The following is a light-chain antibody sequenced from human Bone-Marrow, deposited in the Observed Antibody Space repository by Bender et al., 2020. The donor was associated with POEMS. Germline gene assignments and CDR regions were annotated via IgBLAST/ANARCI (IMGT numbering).Light chain of an antibody. V-gene: IGLV1-44*01. CDR3: AAWDDSLRTWV. Sequence: QSVLTQPPSASGTPGQRVTISCSGGSSNIGAHAVNWYQHLPGTAPKLLIYSSHRRPSEVPDRFSGSRSGTSASLAISGLQSEDEADYYCAAWDDSLRTWVFGGGTKLTVL. J-gene: IGLJ3*02. CDR2: SSH. CDR1: SSNIGAHA.